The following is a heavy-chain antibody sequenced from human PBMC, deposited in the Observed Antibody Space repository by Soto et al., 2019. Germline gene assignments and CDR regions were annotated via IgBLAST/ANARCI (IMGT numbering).Heavy chain of an antibody. CDR2: AYHSGST. CDR1: GASVTLSNW. J-gene: IGHJ3*01. V-gene: IGHV4-4*02. Sequence: SETLSVTCTVSGASVTLSNWWTWIRQSPGRGLEWIGQAYHSGSTNYNPSLETRVTISVDTSKNQFSLNLTSVTAADTAVYYCARDTDDYGGDYDVWGQG. D-gene: IGHD4-17*01. CDR3: ARDTDDYGGDYDV.